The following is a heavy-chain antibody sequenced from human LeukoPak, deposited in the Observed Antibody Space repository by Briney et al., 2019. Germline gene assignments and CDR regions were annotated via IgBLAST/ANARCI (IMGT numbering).Heavy chain of an antibody. CDR1: GGTFSSYA. CDR3: ARDCSGGSCYYGDY. J-gene: IGHJ4*02. V-gene: IGHV1-69*13. CDR2: IIPIFGTA. D-gene: IGHD2-15*01. Sequence: ASVKVSCKASGGTFSSYAISWVRQAPGQGLEWMGGIIPIFGTANYAQKFQGRVTITADGSASTAYMELSSLRSEDTAVYYCARDCSGGSCYYGDYWGQGTLVTVSS.